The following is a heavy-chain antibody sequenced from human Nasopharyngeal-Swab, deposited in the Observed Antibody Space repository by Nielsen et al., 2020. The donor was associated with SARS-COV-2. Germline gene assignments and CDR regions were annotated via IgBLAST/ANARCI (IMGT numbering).Heavy chain of an antibody. D-gene: IGHD3-10*01. V-gene: IGHV3-7*01. CDR2: VKQDGCEK. J-gene: IGHJ3*02. CDR1: GFTFTTYS. Sequence: GESLKISCAASGFTFTTYSMTWVRQAPGQGLEWVANVKQDGCEKFYLDSVKGRFTISRDNAKSSLYLQMTSLRAEDTAVYYCVRDESGAFDIWGQGTMVTVSS. CDR3: VRDESGAFDI.